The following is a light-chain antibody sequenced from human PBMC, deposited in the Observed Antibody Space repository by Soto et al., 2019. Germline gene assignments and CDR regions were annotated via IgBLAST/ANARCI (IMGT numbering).Light chain of an antibody. Sequence: EIVLTQSPGTLSLSPGERATLSCRASQSVSSSYLAWYQQKPGQAPRLLIYGASSRATGIPDRFSGSGSGTDFTLTISRLEPEDFAVYYCQLQGTFSQATKVEIK. V-gene: IGKV3-20*01. CDR3: QLQGT. CDR2: GAS. J-gene: IGKJ1*01. CDR1: QSVSSSY.